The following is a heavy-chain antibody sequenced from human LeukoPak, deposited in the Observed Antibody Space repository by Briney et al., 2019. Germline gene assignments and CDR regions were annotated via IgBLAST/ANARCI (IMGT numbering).Heavy chain of an antibody. D-gene: IGHD6-25*01. CDR3: ARDLGGPQRRGFDT. V-gene: IGHV4-31*03. CDR1: GGSISSEGYN. Sequence: SETLSLTCTVSGGSISSEGYNWSWIRQHPGKGLEWIGYIHYIGSTYYNPSLKSRVTISVDTSKNQFSLKVSSVTAADTAVYYCARDLGGPQRRGFDTWGQGTLVTVSS. J-gene: IGHJ5*02. CDR2: IHYIGST.